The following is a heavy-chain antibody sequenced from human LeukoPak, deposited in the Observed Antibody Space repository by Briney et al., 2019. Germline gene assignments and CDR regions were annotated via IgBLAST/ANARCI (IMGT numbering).Heavy chain of an antibody. CDR2: MNPNSGNT. CDR3: ARVGAAAGLKLDY. D-gene: IGHD6-13*01. Sequence: ASVKVSCKASGYSFTSHYMHWVRQATGQGLEWMGWMNPNSGNTGYAQKFQGRVTMTRNTSISTAYMELSSLRSEDTAVYYCARVGAAAGLKLDYWGQGTLVTVSS. V-gene: IGHV1-8*02. J-gene: IGHJ4*02. CDR1: GYSFTSHY.